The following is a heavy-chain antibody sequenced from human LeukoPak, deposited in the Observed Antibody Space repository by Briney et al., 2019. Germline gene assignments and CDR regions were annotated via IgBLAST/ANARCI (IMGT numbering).Heavy chain of an antibody. V-gene: IGHV4-34*01. J-gene: IGHJ4*02. CDR3: ARRPSYCGGDCYSWVFDY. Sequence: SETLSLTCAVYGGSFSGYYWSWIRQPPGKGLEWIGEINHSGSTNYNPSLKSRVTISVDTSKNQFSPKLSSVTAADTAVYYCARRPSYCGGDCYSWVFDYWGQGTLVTVSS. CDR2: INHSGST. D-gene: IGHD2-21*02. CDR1: GGSFSGYY.